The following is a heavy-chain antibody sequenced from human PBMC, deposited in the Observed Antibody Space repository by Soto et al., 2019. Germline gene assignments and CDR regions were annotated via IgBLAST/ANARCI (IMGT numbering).Heavy chain of an antibody. D-gene: IGHD3-10*01. Sequence: GGSLRLSCAASGHTFSSYWMHWVRQAPGKGLQWVSAIYSDDRTYYADSVKGRFTISRDNAKNILYLQMNSLRAEDTAMYFCARARDGHFYGYQYGMDVWGQGTTVTVSS. CDR1: GHTFSSYW. CDR2: IYSDDRT. V-gene: IGHV3-66*01. CDR3: ARARDGHFYGYQYGMDV. J-gene: IGHJ6*02.